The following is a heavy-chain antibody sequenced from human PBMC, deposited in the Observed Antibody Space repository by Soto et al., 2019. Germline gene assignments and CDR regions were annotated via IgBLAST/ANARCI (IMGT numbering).Heavy chain of an antibody. D-gene: IGHD6-19*01. CDR3: ARDQWLVENYYYGMDL. V-gene: IGHV1-46*01. CDR2: INPSGGST. CDR1: GYTFTSYY. J-gene: IGHJ6*02. Sequence: ASVKVSCKASGYTFTSYYMHWVRQAPGQGLEWMGIINPSGGSTSYAQKFQGRVTMTRDTSTSTVYMELSSLRSEDTAVYYCARDQWLVENYYYGMDLWGQGTTVTVSS.